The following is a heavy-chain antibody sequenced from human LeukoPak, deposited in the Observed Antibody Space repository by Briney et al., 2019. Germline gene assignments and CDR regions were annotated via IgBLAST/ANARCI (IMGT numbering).Heavy chain of an antibody. Sequence: SETLSLTCTVSGGSISSYYWSWIRQPPGKGLEWIGYIYYSGSTNYNPSLKSRVTISVDTSKNQFSLKLSSVTAADTAVYYCARGITIFGVVIQNWFVPWGQGTLVTVSS. CDR2: IYYSGST. CDR1: GGSISSYY. V-gene: IGHV4-59*08. D-gene: IGHD3-3*01. J-gene: IGHJ5*02. CDR3: ARGITIFGVVIQNWFVP.